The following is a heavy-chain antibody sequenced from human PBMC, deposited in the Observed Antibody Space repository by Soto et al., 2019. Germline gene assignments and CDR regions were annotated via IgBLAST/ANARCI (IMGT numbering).Heavy chain of an antibody. V-gene: IGHV1-3*01. CDR1: GYTFTGYA. CDR2: INAGNGNT. D-gene: IGHD3-3*01. J-gene: IGHJ6*02. Sequence: GASVKVSCKASGYTFTGYAMHWVRQAPGQRLEWMGWINAGNGNTKYSQKFQGRVTITRDTSASTAYMELSSLRSEDTAVYYCARAQYYDFWSGSPGGMDVWGQGTTVTVSS. CDR3: ARAQYYDFWSGSPGGMDV.